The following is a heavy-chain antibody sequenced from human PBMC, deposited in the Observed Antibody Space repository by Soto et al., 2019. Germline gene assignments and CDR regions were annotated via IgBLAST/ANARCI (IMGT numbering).Heavy chain of an antibody. V-gene: IGHV3-53*01. J-gene: IGHJ3*02. CDR2: IYSGGST. Sequence: GGSLRLSCAASGFTVSSNYMSWVRQAPGKGLEWVSVIYSGGSTYYADSVKGRFTISRDNSKNTLYLQMNSLRAEDTAVYYCARAEDPSDAFDIWGQGTMVTVSS. CDR1: GFTVSSNY. CDR3: ARAEDPSDAFDI.